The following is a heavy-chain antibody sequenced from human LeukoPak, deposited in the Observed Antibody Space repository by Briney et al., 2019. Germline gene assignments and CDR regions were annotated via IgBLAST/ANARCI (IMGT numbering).Heavy chain of an antibody. CDR2: ISYDRSNK. J-gene: IGHJ6*04. D-gene: IGHD2-21*02. Sequence: GGSLRLSCAASGFTFSSYAMHWVRQAPGKGLEWVAVISYDRSNKYYADSVKGRFTISRDNSKNTLYLQMNSLRAEDTAVYYCARDEALAYCGGDCQTVGYYGMDVWGKGTTVTVSS. V-gene: IGHV3-30*04. CDR1: GFTFSSYA. CDR3: ARDEALAYCGGDCQTVGYYGMDV.